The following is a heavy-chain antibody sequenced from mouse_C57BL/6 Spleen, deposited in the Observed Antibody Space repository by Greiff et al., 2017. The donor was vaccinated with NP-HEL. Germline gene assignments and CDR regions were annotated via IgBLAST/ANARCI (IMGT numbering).Heavy chain of an antibody. CDR3: GRWSGSSSYYAMDY. CDR2: IYPGDGDT. D-gene: IGHD1-1*01. V-gene: IGHV1-80*01. J-gene: IGHJ4*01. CDR1: GYAFSSDW. Sequence: QVQLQQSGAELVKPGASVKISCKASGYAFSSDWMNWVKQRPGKGLEWIGQIYPGDGDTNYNGKFKGKATLTADKSSSTAYMQLSSLTSEDSAVYFCGRWSGSSSYYAMDYWGQGTSVTVSS.